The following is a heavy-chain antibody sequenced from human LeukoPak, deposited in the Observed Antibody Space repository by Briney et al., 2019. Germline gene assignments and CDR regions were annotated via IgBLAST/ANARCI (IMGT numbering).Heavy chain of an antibody. J-gene: IGHJ4*02. CDR3: AHRPWTEASHSSLDY. D-gene: IGHD6-19*01. V-gene: IGHV3-23*01. CDR1: GFTFNISA. CDR2: ISYSGGST. Sequence: PGGSLRLSCAASGFTFNISAMSWVRQAPGKGLEWVSAISYSGGSTDYADSVKGRFTISRDNSKNTLYLQMISLRAEDTAVYYCAHRPWTEASHSSLDYWGQGTLVTVSS.